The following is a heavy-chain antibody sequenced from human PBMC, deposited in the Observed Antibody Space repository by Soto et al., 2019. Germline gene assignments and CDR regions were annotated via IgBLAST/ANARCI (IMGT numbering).Heavy chain of an antibody. D-gene: IGHD1-26*01. CDR3: AKGYSNYYYYYGMDV. CDR1: VFTVISYA. J-gene: IGHJ6*02. CDR2: ISGSGCST. V-gene: IGHV3-23*01. Sequence: GGPLRPSCAASVFTVISYAMREVRQARGKGLEWVSAISGSGCSTYYPDSVKGRFTISRDNSKNTLYLQMNSLRAEDTAVYYCAKGYSNYYYYYGMDVWGQGTTVSVSS.